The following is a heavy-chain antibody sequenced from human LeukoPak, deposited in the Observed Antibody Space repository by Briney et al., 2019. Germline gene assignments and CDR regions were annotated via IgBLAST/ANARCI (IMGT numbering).Heavy chain of an antibody. D-gene: IGHD2-2*01. CDR2: ISSSSSYI. J-gene: IGHJ4*02. CDR1: GFTFSSYS. CDR3: ARGDDCSSTSCYHFDY. V-gene: IGHV3-21*01. Sequence: MSGGSLRLSCAASGFTFSSYSMNWVRQAPGKGLEWVSSISSSSSYIYYADSVKGRFTISRDNAKNSLYLQMNSLRAEDTAVYYCARGDDCSSTSCYHFDYWGQGTLVTVSS.